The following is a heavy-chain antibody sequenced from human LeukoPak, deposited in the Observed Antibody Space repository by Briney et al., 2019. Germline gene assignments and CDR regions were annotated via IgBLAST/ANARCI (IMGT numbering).Heavy chain of an antibody. CDR3: AKDLRYSGTYTGFDY. CDR2: ISGSGGNT. V-gene: IGHV3-23*01. J-gene: IGHJ4*02. Sequence: GGSLRLSCAASGFTLSTYAMSWVPPAPGKGLGCGSAISGSGGNTHYADSVKGRFTISRDNSKKIVYLQMNSLRAEDTAVYYCAKDLRYSGTYTGFDYWGQGTLVTVSS. CDR1: GFTLSTYA. D-gene: IGHD1-26*01.